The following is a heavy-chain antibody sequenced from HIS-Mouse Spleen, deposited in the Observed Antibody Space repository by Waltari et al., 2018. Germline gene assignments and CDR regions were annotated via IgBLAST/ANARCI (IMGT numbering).Heavy chain of an antibody. Sequence: QLQLQESGPGLVKPSETLSLTCTVSGGSISSSSYYWGWIRQPPGKGRGWIGSICYGARPYCNPSRECRVTIPVDTSKNQFSLKLSSVTAADTAVYYCAREIPYSSSWYDWYFDLWGRGTLVTVSS. J-gene: IGHJ2*01. D-gene: IGHD6-13*01. CDR2: ICYGARP. V-gene: IGHV4-39*07. CDR3: AREIPYSSSWYDWYFDL. CDR1: GGSISSSSYY.